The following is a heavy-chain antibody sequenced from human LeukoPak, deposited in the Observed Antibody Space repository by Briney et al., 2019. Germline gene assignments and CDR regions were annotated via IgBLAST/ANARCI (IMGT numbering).Heavy chain of an antibody. J-gene: IGHJ3*02. V-gene: IGHV4-34*01. CDR1: GGSFSGYY. CDR3: ARGPVTADAFDI. Sequence: KPSESLSLTCAVYGGSFSGYYWSWIRQPPGKGLEWIGEINHSGSTNYNPSLKSRVTISVDTSKNQFPLKLSSVTAADTAVYYCARGPVTADAFDIWGQGTMVTVSS. D-gene: IGHD4-17*01. CDR2: INHSGST.